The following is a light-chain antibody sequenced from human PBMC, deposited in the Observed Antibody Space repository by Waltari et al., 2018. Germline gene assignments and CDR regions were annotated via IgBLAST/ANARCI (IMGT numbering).Light chain of an antibody. Sequence: IQWTKSPSSLSASVGDRVTITCRASQGINRNLAWYEQKPGKAPKNLISAASTLQSGVPLRFSGSGSGTDFTLTISSLQPEDFATYYCQQLNSYPITFGQGTRLEIK. CDR1: QGINRN. CDR2: AAS. CDR3: QQLNSYPIT. J-gene: IGKJ5*01. V-gene: IGKV1-9*01.